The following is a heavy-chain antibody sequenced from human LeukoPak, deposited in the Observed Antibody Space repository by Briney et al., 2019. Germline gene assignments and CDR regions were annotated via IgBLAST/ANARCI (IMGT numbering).Heavy chain of an antibody. J-gene: IGHJ4*02. Sequence: ASVEVSCKTSGYSFTSYAINWVRQAPGQGLEFMGWINTGTGNPTYAQGFTGRFVFSLDTSVSTAYLQISTLKAEDTAVYYCASIGAQSFDYWGQGSLVTVSS. CDR3: ASIGAQSFDY. D-gene: IGHD3-10*01. CDR1: GYSFTSYA. CDR2: INTGTGNP. V-gene: IGHV7-4-1*02.